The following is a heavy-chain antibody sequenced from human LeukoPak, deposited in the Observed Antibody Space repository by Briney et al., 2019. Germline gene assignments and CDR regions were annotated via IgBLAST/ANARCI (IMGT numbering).Heavy chain of an antibody. Sequence: ASVKVSCKASGYTFTSNDINWVRQATGQGLEWMGWMNPNSGNTGYAQKFQGRVTMTRNTAISTAYMELSSLTSEDTAVYYCARPKSKYDSSGYYPLDYWGQGTLVTVYS. J-gene: IGHJ4*02. CDR2: MNPNSGNT. D-gene: IGHD3-22*01. CDR3: ARPKSKYDSSGYYPLDY. CDR1: GYTFTSND. V-gene: IGHV1-8*01.